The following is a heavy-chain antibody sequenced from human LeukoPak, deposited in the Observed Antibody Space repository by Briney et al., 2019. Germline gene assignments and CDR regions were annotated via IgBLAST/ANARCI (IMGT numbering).Heavy chain of an antibody. V-gene: IGHV3-23*01. J-gene: IGHJ4*02. Sequence: PGGSLRLSCAASGFTFCTYTMYWVRHPPGKRLEWVSIIGSSGGGIHYADSVKGRFTISRDNSKNALYLQMNSLRVEDTAVYYCAIDPNWGTHSWGQGVLVTVSS. D-gene: IGHD7-27*01. CDR1: GFTFCTYT. CDR2: IGSSGGGI. CDR3: AIDPNWGTHS.